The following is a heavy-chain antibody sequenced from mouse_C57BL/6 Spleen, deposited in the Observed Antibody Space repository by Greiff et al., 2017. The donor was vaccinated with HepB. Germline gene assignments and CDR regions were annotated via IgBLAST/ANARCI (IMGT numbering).Heavy chain of an antibody. CDR2: IYPGSGST. CDR3: AREEIYYDYVGAYYFDY. V-gene: IGHV1-55*01. J-gene: IGHJ2*01. D-gene: IGHD2-4*01. Sequence: QVQLQQPGAELVKPGASVKMSCKASGYTFTSYWITWVKQRPGQGLEWIGDIYPGSGSTNYNEKFKSKATLTVDTSSSTAYMQLSSLTSEDSAVYYCAREEIYYDYVGAYYFDYWGQGTPLTVSS. CDR1: GYTFTSYW.